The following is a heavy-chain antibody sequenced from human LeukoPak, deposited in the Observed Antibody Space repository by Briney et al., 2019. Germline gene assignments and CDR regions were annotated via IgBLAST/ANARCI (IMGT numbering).Heavy chain of an antibody. D-gene: IGHD3-22*01. J-gene: IGHJ3*02. CDR1: GVSISSYY. Sequence: SETLSLTCTVSGVSISSYYWSWIRQPPGKGLEWIGYIYYSGSTNYNPSLKSRVTISVDTSKNHFSLKLSSVTAADTAVYYRARDVYYYDSSHSRAFDIWGQGTMVTVSS. CDR2: IYYSGST. V-gene: IGHV4-59*01. CDR3: ARDVYYYDSSHSRAFDI.